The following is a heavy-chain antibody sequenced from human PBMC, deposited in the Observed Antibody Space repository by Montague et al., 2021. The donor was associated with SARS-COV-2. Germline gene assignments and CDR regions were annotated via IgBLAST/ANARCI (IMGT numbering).Heavy chain of an antibody. CDR1: GVSLTSNNVG. CDR2: VYWDDDK. Sequence: PALVKPTQTLTLTRTFSGVSLTSNNVGVGWIRRPPGKALECLAFVYWDDDKRYSPSLQSRLTVTKDTSKNQVVLTMTNMDPVDTATYYCAHRVVEDHQLTSNWFDPWGQGTLVTVSS. J-gene: IGHJ5*02. V-gene: IGHV2-5*02. CDR3: AHRVVEDHQLTSNWFDP. D-gene: IGHD1-1*01.